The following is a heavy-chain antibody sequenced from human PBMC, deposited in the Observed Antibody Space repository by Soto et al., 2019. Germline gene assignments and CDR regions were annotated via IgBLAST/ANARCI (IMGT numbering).Heavy chain of an antibody. CDR1: GFTFGAYT. CDR3: ARDGYSGRSDGFDI. J-gene: IGHJ3*02. V-gene: IGHV3-30-3*01. CDR2: ISYDGNNE. D-gene: IGHD1-26*01. Sequence: QVHLVESGGGVVQPGRSLRLSCAASGFTFGAYTMHWVRQPPGKGLEWVAVISYDGNNERYTDPVRGRFTVSRDNSKSTLYLQMNSLKSEDTAVYYCARDGYSGRSDGFDIWGQGTRVTVSS.